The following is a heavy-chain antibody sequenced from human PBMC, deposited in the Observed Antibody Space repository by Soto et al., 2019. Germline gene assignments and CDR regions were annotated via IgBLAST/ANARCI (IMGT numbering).Heavy chain of an antibody. Sequence: QVQLQESGPGLVKPSETLSLTCTVSGGSISSYYWSWIRQPPGKGLEWIGYIYYSGSTNYNPSLKSRVTISVDTSKNQFSLKLSSVTAADTAVYYCARETWGSSFVPNWFDPWGQGTLVPVSS. CDR1: GGSISSYY. V-gene: IGHV4-59*01. J-gene: IGHJ5*02. CDR2: IYYSGST. CDR3: ARETWGSSFVPNWFDP. D-gene: IGHD6-13*01.